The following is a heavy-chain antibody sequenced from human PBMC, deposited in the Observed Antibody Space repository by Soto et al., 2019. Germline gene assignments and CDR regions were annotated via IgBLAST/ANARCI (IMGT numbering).Heavy chain of an antibody. J-gene: IGHJ3*02. V-gene: IGHV3-23*01. Sequence: EVQLLESGGGLVQPGGSLRLSCAASGFTFSSYAMSWVRQAPGKGLEWVSAISGSGGSTYYAGSVKGRFTISRDNTKNTLYLQMNSLRAEDTAVYYCAKADSSSWYSPDAFDIWGQGTMVTVSS. D-gene: IGHD6-13*01. CDR2: ISGSGGST. CDR3: AKADSSSWYSPDAFDI. CDR1: GFTFSSYA.